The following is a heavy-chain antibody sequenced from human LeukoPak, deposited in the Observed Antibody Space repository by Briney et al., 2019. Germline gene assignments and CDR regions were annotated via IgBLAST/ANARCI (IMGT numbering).Heavy chain of an antibody. CDR2: IYTRGST. V-gene: IGHV4-4*09. J-gene: IGHJ5*02. Sequence: PSETLSLTCTVSGGSISSYYWSWIRQPPGKGLERIGYIYTRGSTNYNPSLKRRVTISVDTSKNQFSLKLSSVTAADTAVYYCARHAQYYDFWSGSSNNWFDPWGQGTLVTVSS. D-gene: IGHD3-3*01. CDR3: ARHAQYYDFWSGSSNNWFDP. CDR1: GGSISSYY.